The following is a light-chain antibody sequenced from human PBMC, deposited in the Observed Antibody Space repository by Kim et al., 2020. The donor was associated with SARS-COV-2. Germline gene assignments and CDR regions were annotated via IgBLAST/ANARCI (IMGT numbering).Light chain of an antibody. CDR2: DAS. CDR3: QQYNSYSYT. V-gene: IGKV1-5*01. Sequence: SASVGDRVTITCRASQSISSWLAWYQQKPGKAPKLLIYDASSLESGVPSRFSGSGSGTEFTLTISSLQPDGFATYYCQQYNSYSYTFGQGTKLEI. J-gene: IGKJ2*01. CDR1: QSISSW.